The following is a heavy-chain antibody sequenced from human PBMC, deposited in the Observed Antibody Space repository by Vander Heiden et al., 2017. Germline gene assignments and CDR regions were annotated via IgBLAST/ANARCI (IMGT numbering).Heavy chain of an antibody. D-gene: IGHD1-1*01. CDR3: AREGVPRNIKYYFDY. Sequence: QVQLVESGGGVVQPGRSLRLSCAASGFTFSSYAMHWVRQAPGKGLEWVAVISYDGSNKYYADSVKGRFTISRDNSKNTLYLQMNSLRAEDTAVYYCAREGVPRNIKYYFDYWGQGTLVTVSS. V-gene: IGHV3-30-3*01. CDR1: GFTFSSYA. CDR2: ISYDGSNK. J-gene: IGHJ4*02.